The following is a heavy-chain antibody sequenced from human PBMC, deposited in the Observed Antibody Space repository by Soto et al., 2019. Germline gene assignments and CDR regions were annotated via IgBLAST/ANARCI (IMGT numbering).Heavy chain of an antibody. CDR1: GFIFSTYA. V-gene: IGHV3-23*01. Sequence: GGSLRLSCAASGFIFSTYAMNWVRQAPGKGLKCVSAISSSGGSTYYAESVRGRFTISRDNSINTLYLQMSSLRTEDTAVYYCAHPRGYGVFDAVDIWGQGTMVTVSS. D-gene: IGHD4-17*01. J-gene: IGHJ3*02. CDR2: ISSSGGST. CDR3: AHPRGYGVFDAVDI.